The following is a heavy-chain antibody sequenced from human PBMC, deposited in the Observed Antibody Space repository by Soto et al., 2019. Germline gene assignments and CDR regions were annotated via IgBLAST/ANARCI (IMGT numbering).Heavy chain of an antibody. V-gene: IGHV2-5*01. J-gene: IGHJ3*01. CDR3: APSRRSSGDAFGF. CDR2: IYWNDDE. Sequence: SGPTLVNPTQTLTLTCTFSGFSLTTSGVGVGWIRQPPGKALEWLALIYWNDDERYSPSLRSRLTITKDTSKNQVVLTMTNLEAVDTATYYCAPSRRSSGDAFGFWGQETMGTVAS. CDR1: GFSLTTSGVG. D-gene: IGHD6-6*01.